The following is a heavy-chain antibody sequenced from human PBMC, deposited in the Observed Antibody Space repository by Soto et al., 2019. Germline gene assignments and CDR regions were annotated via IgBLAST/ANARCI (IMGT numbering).Heavy chain of an antibody. CDR2: INHSGST. CDR3: ARGWGRIFDY. J-gene: IGHJ4*01. D-gene: IGHD7-27*01. Sequence: QVQLQQWGAGLLKPSETLSLTCAVYGGSFSGYYWNWIRQPPGKGLEWIGEINHSGSTNYNPSLKSRVHLSVDTSKNQCALKLSSVTAADTAVDYCARGWGRIFDYWGHGTLVPVSS. CDR1: GGSFSGYY. V-gene: IGHV4-34*01.